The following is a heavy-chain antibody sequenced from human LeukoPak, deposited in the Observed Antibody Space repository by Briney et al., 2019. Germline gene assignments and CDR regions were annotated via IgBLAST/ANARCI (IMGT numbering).Heavy chain of an antibody. J-gene: IGHJ4*02. D-gene: IGHD5-18*01. CDR3: AKAKGIQLWLHSEIDY. CDR1: GFTFSSYA. Sequence: GESLKISCAASGFTFSSYAMSWVRQAPGKGLEWVSAISGSGGSTYYADSVKGRFTISRDSSKNTLYLQMNSLRAEDTAVYYCAKAKGIQLWLHSEIDYWGQGTLVTVSS. V-gene: IGHV3-23*01. CDR2: ISGSGGST.